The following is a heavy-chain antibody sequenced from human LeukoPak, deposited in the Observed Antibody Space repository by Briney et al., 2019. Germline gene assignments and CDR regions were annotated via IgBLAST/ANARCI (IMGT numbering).Heavy chain of an antibody. D-gene: IGHD3-16*01. Sequence: GSLRPSCAASGFTFSNAWMTWGRQAPGKGLEWVGRMQSKTDGGAKDYAAPVKGRFTISRDDSKNTLYLQMDSLKTEDTAVYYCTTLSSRTKNDYWGQGTLVTVSS. CDR1: GFTFSNAW. CDR3: TTLSSRTKNDY. CDR2: MQSKTDGGAK. V-gene: IGHV3-15*01. J-gene: IGHJ4*02.